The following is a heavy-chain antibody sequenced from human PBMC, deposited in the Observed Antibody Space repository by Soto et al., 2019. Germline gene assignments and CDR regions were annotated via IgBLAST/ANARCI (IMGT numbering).Heavy chain of an antibody. CDR2: IIPIFGTA. CDR1: VSTFSSSA. V-gene: IGHV1-69*13. CDR3: ARFELCSTGCYNLLSPPAQRSPDIGSAGM. Sequence: LVKVCCKASVSTFSSSAISWVLQAPGQGLEWMGGIIPIFGTANYAQKFQGRVTITADESTSTAYMELSSLRSEDTAVYYCARFELCSTGCYNLLSPPAQRSPDIGSAGM. J-gene: IGHJ6*01. D-gene: IGHD2-2*02.